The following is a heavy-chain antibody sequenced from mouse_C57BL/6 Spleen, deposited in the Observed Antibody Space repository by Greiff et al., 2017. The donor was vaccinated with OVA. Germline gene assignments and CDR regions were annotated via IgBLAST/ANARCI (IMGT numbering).Heavy chain of an antibody. V-gene: IGHV1-55*01. CDR3: ARSLTVVEGYFDV. Sequence: QVQLKQPGAELVKPGASVKMSCKASGYTFTSYWITWVKQRPGQGLEWIGDIYPGSGSTNYNEKFKSKATLTVDTSSSTAYMQLSSLTSEDSAVYYCARSLTVVEGYFDVWGTGTTVTVSS. CDR2: IYPGSGST. CDR1: GYTFTSYW. D-gene: IGHD1-1*01. J-gene: IGHJ1*03.